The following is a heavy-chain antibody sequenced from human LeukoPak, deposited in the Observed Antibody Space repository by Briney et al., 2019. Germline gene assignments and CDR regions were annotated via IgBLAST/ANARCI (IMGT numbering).Heavy chain of an antibody. CDR1: GGSISSTNW. J-gene: IGHJ4*02. CDR2: IYHSGST. Sequence: PSETLSLTCAVSGGSISSTNWWSWVRQPPGKGLEWIGEIYHSGSTNYNPSLKSRVTISADKSKNQFSLKLTYVTAADTAVYYCARDRVGVRAFDCWGQGTLVTVSS. CDR3: ARDRVGVRAFDC. D-gene: IGHD3-10*01. V-gene: IGHV4-4*02.